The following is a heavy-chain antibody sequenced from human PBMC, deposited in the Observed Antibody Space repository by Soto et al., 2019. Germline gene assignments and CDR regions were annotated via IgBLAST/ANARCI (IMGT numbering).Heavy chain of an antibody. CDR3: ARLLLAAAGTFVDY. V-gene: IGHV4-59*08. CDR1: GGSISSYY. J-gene: IGHJ4*02. D-gene: IGHD6-13*01. Sequence: SETLSLTCTVSGGSISSYYWSWIRQPPGKGLEWIGYIYYSGSTNYNPSLKSRVTISVDTSKNQFSLKLSSVTAADTAVYYCARLLLAAAGTFVDYWGQGTLVTVSS. CDR2: IYYSGST.